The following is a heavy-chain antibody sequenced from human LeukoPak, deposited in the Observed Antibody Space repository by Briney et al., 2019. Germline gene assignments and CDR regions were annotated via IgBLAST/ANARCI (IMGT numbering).Heavy chain of an antibody. J-gene: IGHJ4*02. D-gene: IGHD6-19*01. Sequence: GGSLRLSCAASGVSLSRSAMCCGCQAPGKGLEWVSAISGSGGSTYYADSVKGRFTISRDNSKNTLYLQMNSLRAEDTSVYYCATSRIAVANFDYWGQGTLVTVSS. CDR1: GVSLSRSA. CDR2: ISGSGGST. V-gene: IGHV3-23*01. CDR3: ATSRIAVANFDY.